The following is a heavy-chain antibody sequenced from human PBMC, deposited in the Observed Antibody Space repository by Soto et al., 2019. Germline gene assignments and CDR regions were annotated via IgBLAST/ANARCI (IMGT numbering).Heavy chain of an antibody. D-gene: IGHD1-1*01. CDR1: GFTFSGYW. CDR3: ARELASYNDY. CDR2: IDGDGSRT. Sequence: EVQLVESGGGLVQPGGSLRLSCVASGFTFSGYWMHWVRQAPGKGLVWVSRIDGDGSRTNYADSVKGRFTISRDNAKNTLYLQMSSLRAEDTAVYYCARELASYNDYWGQGTLVTVSS. V-gene: IGHV3-74*01. J-gene: IGHJ4*02.